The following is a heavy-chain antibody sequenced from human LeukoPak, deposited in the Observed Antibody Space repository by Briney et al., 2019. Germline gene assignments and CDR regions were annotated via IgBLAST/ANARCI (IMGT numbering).Heavy chain of an antibody. D-gene: IGHD3-22*01. J-gene: IGHJ4*02. Sequence: SETLSLTCTVSGASISSYYWSRIRQPPGKGLEWIGYIYYSGSTNYNPSLKSRVTISVDTSKNQFSLKLSSVTAADTAVYYCATSSGYNPYYFDYWGQGTLVSVSS. CDR1: GASISSYY. CDR3: ATSSGYNPYYFDY. V-gene: IGHV4-59*08. CDR2: IYYSGST.